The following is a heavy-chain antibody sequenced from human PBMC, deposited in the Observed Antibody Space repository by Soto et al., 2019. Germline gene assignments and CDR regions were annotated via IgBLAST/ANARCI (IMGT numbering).Heavy chain of an antibody. CDR3: VRFGYSYDY. Sequence: GESLKISCAASGFTFSDYYMSWIRQAPGKGLEWVSYISTSSSYTNYADSVKGRFTISRDNAKNSLYLQMSSLRAEDTAVYYCVRFGYSYDYWGQGALVTVSS. CDR2: ISTSSSYT. CDR1: GFTFSDYY. J-gene: IGHJ4*02. D-gene: IGHD5-18*01. V-gene: IGHV3-11*03.